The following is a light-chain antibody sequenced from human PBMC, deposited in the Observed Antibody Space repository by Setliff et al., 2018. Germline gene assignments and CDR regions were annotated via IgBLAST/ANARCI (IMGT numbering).Light chain of an antibody. CDR2: KVS. V-gene: IGLV2-14*01. Sequence: QSVLTQPASVSGSPGQSITISRTGTSSDVGGYDYVSWYQQHPGKAPKLMIYKVSDRPSGVSIRFSGSKSGNTASLTISGLQAEDEADYYCSSYTTTSTPYVFGTGTKVTVL. CDR3: SSYTTTSTPYV. CDR1: SSDVGGYDY. J-gene: IGLJ1*01.